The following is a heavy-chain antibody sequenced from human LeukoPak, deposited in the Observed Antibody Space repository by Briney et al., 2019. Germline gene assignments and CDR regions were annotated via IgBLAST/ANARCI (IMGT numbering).Heavy chain of an antibody. Sequence: SETLSLTCTVSGGSISNYWSWIRQPPGKGLEWIGYIYYSGSTNYNPSLKSRVTISVDTSKNQFSLKLSSVTAADTAVYYCARTSVVVTAFTPYYYYYMDVWGKGTTVTVSS. CDR2: IYYSGST. V-gene: IGHV4-59*01. CDR1: GGSISNY. CDR3: ARTSVVVTAFTPYYYYYMDV. D-gene: IGHD2-21*02. J-gene: IGHJ6*03.